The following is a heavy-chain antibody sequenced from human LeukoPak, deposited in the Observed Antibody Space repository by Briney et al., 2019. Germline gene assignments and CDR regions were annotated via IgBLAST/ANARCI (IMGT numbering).Heavy chain of an antibody. J-gene: IGHJ5*02. V-gene: IGHV4-39*07. D-gene: IGHD1-26*01. CDR1: GGSISSSSYY. CDR2: IYYSGST. CDR3: ARDKESWELLHSNWFDP. Sequence: PSETLSLTCTVSGGSISSSSYYWGWIRQPPGKGLEWIGSIYYSGSTYYNPSLKSRVTISVDTSKNQFSLKLSSVTAADTAVYYCARDKESWELLHSNWFDPWGQGTLVTVSS.